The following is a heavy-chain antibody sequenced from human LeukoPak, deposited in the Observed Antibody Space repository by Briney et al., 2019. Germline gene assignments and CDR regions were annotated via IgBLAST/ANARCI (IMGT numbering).Heavy chain of an antibody. V-gene: IGHV1-69*13. D-gene: IGHD2-2*01. J-gene: IGHJ1*01. Sequence: ASVKVSCKASGGTFSGYAISWVRQAPGQGLEWMGGIIPIFGTANYAQKFQGRVTITADESTSTAYMELSSLRSEDTAVYYCARSAGIGYCSSTSCYGLYFQHWGQGTLVTVSS. CDR2: IIPIFGTA. CDR1: GGTFSGYA. CDR3: ARSAGIGYCSSTSCYGLYFQH.